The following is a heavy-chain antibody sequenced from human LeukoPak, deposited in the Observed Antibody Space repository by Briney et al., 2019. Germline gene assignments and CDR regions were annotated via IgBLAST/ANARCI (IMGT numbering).Heavy chain of an antibody. Sequence: EASVKVSYKASGYTFTGYYMHWVRHTAGQRLEWMGWINPNSGGTNYAQNFQGMVTMTRDTSISTAYMELSRLRSDDTAVSYCATVLSGSFPCYFDYWDQGTLVTVSS. CDR1: GYTFTGYY. V-gene: IGHV1-2*02. D-gene: IGHD1-26*01. CDR2: INPNSGGT. CDR3: ATVLSGSFPCYFDY. J-gene: IGHJ4*02.